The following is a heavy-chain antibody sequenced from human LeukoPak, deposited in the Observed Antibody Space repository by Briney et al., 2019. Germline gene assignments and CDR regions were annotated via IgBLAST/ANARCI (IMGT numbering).Heavy chain of an antibody. CDR2: LYSGGIT. Sequence: GGSLRLSCAASGFTFSSYAMSWVRQAPGKGLEWVSVLYSGGITYYADSVKGRFTISRGNSKNTLYLQMNSLRAEDTAVYYCARYCSSTSCSTPFDYWGQGTLVTVSS. CDR3: ARYCSSTSCSTPFDY. D-gene: IGHD2-2*02. V-gene: IGHV3-23*03. J-gene: IGHJ4*02. CDR1: GFTFSSYA.